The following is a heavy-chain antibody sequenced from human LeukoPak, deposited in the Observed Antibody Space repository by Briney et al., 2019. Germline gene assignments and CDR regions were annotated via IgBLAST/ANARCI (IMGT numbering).Heavy chain of an antibody. CDR1: GYAFTRYG. V-gene: IGHV1-18*01. D-gene: IGHD3-22*01. CDR2: ISGSTGDV. Sequence: ASVKVSCKASGYAFTRYGIRWVRQAPGQGLEWVGWISGSTGDVHHAQKVQGRVTLTTDTSTSTAYMELRSLRSDDTAVYYCARDRVGKDSRGYYGLDHWGQGTPVTVAS. CDR3: ARDRVGKDSRGYYGLDH. J-gene: IGHJ4*02.